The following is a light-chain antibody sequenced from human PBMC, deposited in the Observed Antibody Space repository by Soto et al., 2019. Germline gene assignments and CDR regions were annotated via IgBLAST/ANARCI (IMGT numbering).Light chain of an antibody. CDR3: QHYNSYSEA. CDR1: RTISSW. J-gene: IGKJ1*01. V-gene: IGKV1-5*03. CDR2: KAS. Sequence: DIQMTQSPSTLSGSVGDRVTITCRARRTISSWLAWYQQKPGKAPKLLIYKASTLKSGVPSRFSGSGSGTEFTLTISSLQPDDFATYYCQHYNSYSEAFGQGTKVDIK.